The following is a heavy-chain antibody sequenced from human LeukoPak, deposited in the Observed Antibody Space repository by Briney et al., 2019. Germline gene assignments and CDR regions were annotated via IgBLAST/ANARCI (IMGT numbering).Heavy chain of an antibody. D-gene: IGHD1-7*01. V-gene: IGHV1-69*01. CDR2: IIPIFGTA. CDR3: ARDGDRITGTTS. J-gene: IGHJ5*02. CDR1: GGTFSSYA. Sequence: SVKVSCKASGGTFSSYAISWVRQAPGQGLEWMGGIIPIFGTANYAQKFQGRVTITADESTSTAYMELSSLRSEDTAVYYCARDGDRITGTTSWGQGTLATVSS.